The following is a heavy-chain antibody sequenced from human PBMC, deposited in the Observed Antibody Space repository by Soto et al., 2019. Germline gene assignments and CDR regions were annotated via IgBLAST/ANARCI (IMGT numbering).Heavy chain of an antibody. CDR1: GGTFSSYA. CDR3: ARRGLITMRVESGDAFDI. V-gene: IGHV1-69*01. Sequence: QVQLVQSGAEVKKPGSSVKVSCKASGGTFSSYAISWVRQAPGQGLEWMGGIIPIFGTANYAQKFQGRVTITADESTSTAYMELSSLRSEDTAVYYCARRGLITMRVESGDAFDIWGQGTMVTVSS. J-gene: IGHJ3*02. CDR2: IIPIFGTA. D-gene: IGHD3-22*01.